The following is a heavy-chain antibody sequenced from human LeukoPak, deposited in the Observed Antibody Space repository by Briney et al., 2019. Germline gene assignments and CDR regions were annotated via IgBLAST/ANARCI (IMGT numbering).Heavy chain of an antibody. CDR2: INRNSGDT. J-gene: IGHJ3*02. V-gene: IGHV1-2*02. Sequence: ASVKVSCKASGYTFTGYYLHWVRQAPGQGLEWMGWINRNSGDTHYAQRFQGRITMTSDTSISTAYMELSRLTSDDTAVYKCARDVRHAFDIWGQGTMVTVSS. CDR3: ARDVRHAFDI. D-gene: IGHD3-10*02. CDR1: GYTFTGYY.